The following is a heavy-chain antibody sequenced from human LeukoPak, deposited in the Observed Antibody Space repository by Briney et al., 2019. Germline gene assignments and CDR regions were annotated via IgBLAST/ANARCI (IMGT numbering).Heavy chain of an antibody. CDR2: ISSSGRNT. D-gene: IGHD3-22*01. J-gene: IGHJ4*02. Sequence: GGSLRLSCAASGFTFSSYAMSWVRQAPGKGLEWVSSISSSGRNTYYSDSVKGRFTISRDNSENTLYLQMNSLRAEDTAVYYCARSDYYDSSGSLGYWGQGTLVTVSS. V-gene: IGHV3-23*01. CDR3: ARSDYYDSSGSLGY. CDR1: GFTFSSYA.